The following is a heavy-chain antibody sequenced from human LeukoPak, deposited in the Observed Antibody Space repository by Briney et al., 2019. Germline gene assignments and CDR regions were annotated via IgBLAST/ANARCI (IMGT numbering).Heavy chain of an antibody. D-gene: IGHD6-13*01. CDR2: ISGNGGTT. CDR1: GFTFSTYA. V-gene: IGHV3-23*01. J-gene: IGHJ4*02. Sequence: GGSLRLSCAASGFTFSTYAMSWVRKAPGQGLDLVSTISGNGGTTYYADSVKGRFTISRDNSKNTLYLQMNSLRVEDTAVYYCAKPPPDSSSWLFDYWGQGTLVTVSS. CDR3: AKPPPDSSSWLFDY.